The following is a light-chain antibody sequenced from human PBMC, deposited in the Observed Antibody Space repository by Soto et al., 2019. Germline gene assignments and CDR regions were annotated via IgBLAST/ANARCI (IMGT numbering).Light chain of an antibody. CDR3: QQYGSSRSIT. Sequence: EIVLTQSPGTLSLSPGEGATLSCRASQSVSSSYLAWYQQKPGQAPRLLIYGVSSRATGIPDRFSGSGSGTDFTLTISRLEPEDFAVYYCQQYGSSRSITFGQGTRLEIK. J-gene: IGKJ5*01. CDR2: GVS. CDR1: QSVSSSY. V-gene: IGKV3-20*01.